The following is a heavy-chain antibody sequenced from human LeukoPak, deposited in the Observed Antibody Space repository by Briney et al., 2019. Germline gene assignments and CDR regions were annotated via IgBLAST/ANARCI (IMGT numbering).Heavy chain of an antibody. V-gene: IGHV3-23*01. CDR1: GLTFSSYG. CDR3: AKRLAVAGDAYYYYYMDV. Sequence: GGSLRLSCAASGLTFSSYGMSWVRQAPGKGLEWVSSISGSGGSTYYADSVKGRFTISRDNSKNTLYLQMNSLRAEDTAVYYCAKRLAVAGDAYYYYYMDVWGKGTTVTVSS. D-gene: IGHD6-19*01. J-gene: IGHJ6*03. CDR2: ISGSGGST.